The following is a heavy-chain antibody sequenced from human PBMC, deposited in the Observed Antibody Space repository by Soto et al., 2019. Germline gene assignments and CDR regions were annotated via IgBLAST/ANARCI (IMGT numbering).Heavy chain of an antibody. D-gene: IGHD3-22*01. CDR1: AGTFSSYT. V-gene: IGHV1-69*08. CDR3: AREAHGGYYDRSGPAFDY. J-gene: IGHJ4*02. CDR2: IIPILGIA. Sequence: QVQLVQSGAEVKKPGSSVKVSCKASAGTFSSYTISWVRQAPGQGLECMGRIIPILGIANYAQKFQGRVTITADKSTSTAYMELSRLRSEDTAVYYYAREAHGGYYDRSGPAFDYWGQGTLVTVSS.